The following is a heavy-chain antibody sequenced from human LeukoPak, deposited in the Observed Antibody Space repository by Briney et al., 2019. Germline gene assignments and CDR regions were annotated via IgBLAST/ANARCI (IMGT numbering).Heavy chain of an antibody. D-gene: IGHD3-3*01. CDR1: GFTFSSYA. CDR2: ISYDGSNK. V-gene: IGHV3-30*04. Sequence: GGSLRLSCAASGFTFSSYAMHWVRQAPGKGLEGMAVISYDGSNKYYADSVKGRFTISRDNSKNTLYLQMNSLRAEDTAVYYCARVSYYEFWSGSLDYWGQGTLVTVSS. CDR3: ARVSYYEFWSGSLDY. J-gene: IGHJ4*02.